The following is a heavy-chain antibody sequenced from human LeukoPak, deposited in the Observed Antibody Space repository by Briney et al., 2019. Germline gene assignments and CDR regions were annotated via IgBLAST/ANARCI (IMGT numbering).Heavy chain of an antibody. Sequence: SQTLSLTCTVSGGSISSGGYYWHWIRQHPGKGLEWIGFISYSGSTYYNPPLKSRVTISGDTSKNQFSLKLSSVTAADTAVYFCARLNDFWSGYYLRSFDYWGQGTLVTVSS. CDR3: ARLNDFWSGYYLRSFDY. CDR2: ISYSGST. J-gene: IGHJ4*02. V-gene: IGHV4-31*03. D-gene: IGHD3-3*01. CDR1: GGSISSGGYY.